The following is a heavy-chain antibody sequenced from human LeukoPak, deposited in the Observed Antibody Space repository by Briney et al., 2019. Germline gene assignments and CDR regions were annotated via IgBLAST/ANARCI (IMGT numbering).Heavy chain of an antibody. CDR2: ISYDRSNK. D-gene: IGHD4-17*01. J-gene: IGHJ4*02. Sequence: PGGSLRLSCAASGFTFSSYGMHWVRQAPGKGLEWVAVISYDRSNKYYADSVKGRFTISRDNSKNTLYLQMNSLRAEDTAVYYCAKGWGYDYGDPKLDYWGQGTLVTVSS. CDR1: GFTFSSYG. V-gene: IGHV3-30*18. CDR3: AKGWGYDYGDPKLDY.